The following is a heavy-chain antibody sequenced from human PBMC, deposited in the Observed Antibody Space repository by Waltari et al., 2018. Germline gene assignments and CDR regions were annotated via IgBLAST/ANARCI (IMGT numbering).Heavy chain of an antibody. V-gene: IGHV4-4*02. J-gene: IGHJ4*02. Sequence: QLHLQESGSASVQPSGTLSLTCAVSVESESNPYSGNWVCQPSGMGLEWIGQVHGSTGRTNYDPSFATRVSVSLDTYNNQFSLKLTYATAADTAVYYCARDRGRGLYLDTWGPGTLVTVTP. CDR1: VESESNPYS. D-gene: IGHD2-15*01. CDR2: VHGSTGRT. CDR3: ARDRGRGLYLDT.